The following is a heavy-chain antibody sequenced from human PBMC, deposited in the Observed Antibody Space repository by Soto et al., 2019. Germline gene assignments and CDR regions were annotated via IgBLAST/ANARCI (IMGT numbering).Heavy chain of an antibody. D-gene: IGHD4-17*01. CDR2: IYYSGST. J-gene: IGHJ4*02. CDR1: GAPISGGDYY. V-gene: IGHV4-30-4*01. CDR3: ARVGYGVDDRSY. Sequence: SETVSLTCTVSGAPISGGDYYWYWVRQAPGKGLEWVGYIYYSGSTYYNPSLKRRLDISLVVSRNQFSLRLTSVTASDTAVYFCARVGYGVDDRSYWSPGMFVTASS.